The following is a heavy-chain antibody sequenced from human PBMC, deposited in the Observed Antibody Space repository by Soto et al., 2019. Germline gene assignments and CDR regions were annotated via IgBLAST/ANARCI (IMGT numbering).Heavy chain of an antibody. V-gene: IGHV4-31*03. Sequence: PSETLSLTCTVSGGSISSGGYYWSWIRQHPGKGLEWIGYIYYSGSTYYNPSLKSRVTISVDTSKNQFSLKLSSVTAADTAVYYCARGYYYDSSGFYGMDVRGQGTTVTVSS. D-gene: IGHD3-22*01. CDR2: IYYSGST. J-gene: IGHJ6*02. CDR3: ARGYYYDSSGFYGMDV. CDR1: GGSISSGGYY.